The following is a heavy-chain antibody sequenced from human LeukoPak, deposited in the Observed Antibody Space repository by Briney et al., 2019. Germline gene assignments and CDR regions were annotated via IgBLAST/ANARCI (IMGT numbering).Heavy chain of an antibody. CDR2: VDHTGST. D-gene: IGHD3-10*01. V-gene: IGHV4-59*08. J-gene: IGHJ4*02. Sequence: SETLSLTCSVSDDSITMYYWTWIRQPPGKGLEWIGYVDHTGSTNFNPSLNGRVSISSDTTKNLFSLRLRSVTAAATAVYYCASNMVRGAVLTRDFDYWGQGTLVTVSS. CDR1: DDSITMYY. CDR3: ASNMVRGAVLTRDFDY.